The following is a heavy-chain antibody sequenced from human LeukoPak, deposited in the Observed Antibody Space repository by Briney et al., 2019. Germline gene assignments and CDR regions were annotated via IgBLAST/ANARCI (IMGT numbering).Heavy chain of an antibody. CDR3: VRDISGEKSLDY. V-gene: IGHV3-30*04. J-gene: IGHJ4*02. CDR2: ISHDGSNE. D-gene: IGHD3-10*01. CDR1: GFDFSSYV. Sequence: GGSLRLSCAASGFDFSSYVMHWVRQAPGKGLEWVAVISHDGSNEYYADSVTGRFTISRDNSKNALSLQMNSLRAEDTALYYCVRDISGEKSLDYWGQGTLVTVSS.